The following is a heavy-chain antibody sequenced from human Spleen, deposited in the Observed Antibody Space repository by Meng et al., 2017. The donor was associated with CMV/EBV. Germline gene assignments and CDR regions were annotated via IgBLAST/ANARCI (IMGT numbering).Heavy chain of an antibody. CDR1: GASITRYY. CDR2: IYYIWST. Sequence: GSLRLSCTISGASITRYYWSWVRQSPGRQLQWIGYIYYIWSTNYDPSLKSRVTMSVDTSKNQFSLKLSSVTTADTAVYYCASLTVIRDAFDVWGQGTRVTVSS. J-gene: IGHJ3*01. D-gene: IGHD3-16*02. CDR3: ASLTVIRDAFDV. V-gene: IGHV4-59*01.